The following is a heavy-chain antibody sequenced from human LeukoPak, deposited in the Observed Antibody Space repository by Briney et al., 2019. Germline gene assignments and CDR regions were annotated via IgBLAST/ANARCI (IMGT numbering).Heavy chain of an antibody. CDR1: GYTFTGYY. V-gene: IGHV1-2*02. CDR3: ARAALDGSGYYPPQY. Sequence: ASVKVSCKASGYTFTGYYMHWVRQAPGQGLEWMGWINPNSGGTNYAQKFQGRVTMTTETSISTAYMELKRLRSDDTAAYYCARAALDGSGYYPPQYWGQGTLVTVSS. CDR2: INPNSGGT. J-gene: IGHJ4*02. D-gene: IGHD3-22*01.